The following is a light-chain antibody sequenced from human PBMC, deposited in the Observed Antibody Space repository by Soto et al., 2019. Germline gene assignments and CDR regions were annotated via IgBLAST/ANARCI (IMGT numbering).Light chain of an antibody. CDR3: QQYGSSPPWT. CDR1: HSVSSSY. J-gene: IGKJ1*01. V-gene: IGKV3-20*01. Sequence: EIVLTQSPGTLSLSPGERATLSCRASHSVSSSYLAWYQQKPGQAPRLLIYGASSRATGIPDRFSGSGSGTDFTRTISRLEPEDFAVYYCQQYGSSPPWTFGQGTKVEIK. CDR2: GAS.